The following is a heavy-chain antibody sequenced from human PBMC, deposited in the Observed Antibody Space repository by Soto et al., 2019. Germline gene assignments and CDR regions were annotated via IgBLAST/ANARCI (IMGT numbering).Heavy chain of an antibody. V-gene: IGHV1-18*04. Sequence: VQLVQSGAEVKKPGASVKVSCKASGYTFTSYGISWVRQAPGQGLEWMGWISAYNGNTNYAQKLQGRVTMTTDTSTSTAYMELRSLRSDDTAVYYCARIKCSGGSCSYYYGMDVWGQGTTVTVSS. J-gene: IGHJ6*02. D-gene: IGHD2-15*01. CDR1: GYTFTSYG. CDR3: ARIKCSGGSCSYYYGMDV. CDR2: ISAYNGNT.